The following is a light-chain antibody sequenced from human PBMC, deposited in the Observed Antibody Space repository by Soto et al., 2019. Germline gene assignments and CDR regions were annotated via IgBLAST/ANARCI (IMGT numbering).Light chain of an antibody. CDR1: RTVFNF. Sequence: EIALTQSPATLSLSPGERATLSCRANRTVFNFLIWYQQKPGQAPRLLIYDASNRAADIPARFSGTGSGTDCRLTISSLEPEDFALSFCQKRASWPYTFGPGTKLEIK. CDR3: QKRASWPYT. V-gene: IGKV3-11*01. CDR2: DAS. J-gene: IGKJ2*01.